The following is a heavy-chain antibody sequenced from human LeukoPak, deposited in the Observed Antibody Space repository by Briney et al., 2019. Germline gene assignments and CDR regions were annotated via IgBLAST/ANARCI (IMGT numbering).Heavy chain of an antibody. CDR3: ARGDYSGYDFDY. CDR1: GLIASSNY. D-gene: IGHD5-12*01. V-gene: IGHV3-53*01. J-gene: IGHJ4*02. CDR2: IYSGGRT. Sequence: GGSLRLSCAASGLIASSNYMSWVRQAPGKGLEWVSIIYSGGRTYYGDSVKGRFVISTDTSMNMLYLQMNNLRVEDTALYYCARGDYSGYDFDYWGQGTLVTVSS.